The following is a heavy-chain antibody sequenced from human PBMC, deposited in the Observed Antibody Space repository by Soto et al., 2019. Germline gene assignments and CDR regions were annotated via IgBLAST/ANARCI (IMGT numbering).Heavy chain of an antibody. Sequence: GESLKISCKGSGYSFTSYWIGWVRQMPGKGLEWMGIIYPGDSDTRYSPSFQGQVTISADKSISTAYLQWSSLKASDTAMYYCATHSGVGEDYYYGMDVWGQGTTVTVSS. CDR2: IYPGDSDT. CDR1: GYSFTSYW. V-gene: IGHV5-51*01. CDR3: ATHSGVGEDYYYGMDV. J-gene: IGHJ6*02.